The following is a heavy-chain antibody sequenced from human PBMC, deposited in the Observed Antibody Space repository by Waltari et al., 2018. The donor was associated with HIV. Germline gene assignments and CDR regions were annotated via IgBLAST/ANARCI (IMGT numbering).Heavy chain of an antibody. J-gene: IGHJ4*02. D-gene: IGHD2-21*02. CDR1: GCSIWDDSYY. CDR2: VHHGGET. V-gene: IGHV4-39*01. CDR3: ARHWRLGPIEV. Sequence: LQLTASGPCVLQPSETMSLSCPVAGCSIWDDSYYWGWICQFPERPFEWIASVHHGGETVFNPSLRSRLTVSMDKAKSRTSLTVASVTAAVTGVYFCARHWRLGPIEVWGQGILVIVSS.